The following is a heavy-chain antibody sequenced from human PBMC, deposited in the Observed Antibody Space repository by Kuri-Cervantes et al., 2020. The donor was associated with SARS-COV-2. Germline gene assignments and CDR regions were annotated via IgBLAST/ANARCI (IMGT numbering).Heavy chain of an antibody. Sequence: GGSLRLSCAASGFTFSSYAMHWVRQAPGKGLEWVAVISYDGSNKYYADSVKGRFTISSDNANSSLYLQMNYLGAGDTALYYCASLGSGKGAIDYWGQGTLVTVSS. D-gene: IGHD6-25*01. CDR3: ASLGSGKGAIDY. J-gene: IGHJ4*02. CDR1: GFTFSSYA. CDR2: ISYDGSNK. V-gene: IGHV3-30-3*01.